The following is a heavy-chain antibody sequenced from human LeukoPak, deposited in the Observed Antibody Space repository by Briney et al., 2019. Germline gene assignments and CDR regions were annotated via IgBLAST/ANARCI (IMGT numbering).Heavy chain of an antibody. CDR1: GGSISSGGYY. J-gene: IGHJ4*02. Sequence: SETLSLTRTVSGGSISSGGYYWSWIRQHPGKGLEWIGYIYYSGSTYYNPSLKSRVTISVDTSKNQFSLKLSSVTAADTAVYYCARVLSGYLDYWGQGTLVTVSS. D-gene: IGHD3-3*01. CDR2: IYYSGST. CDR3: ARVLSGYLDY. V-gene: IGHV4-31*03.